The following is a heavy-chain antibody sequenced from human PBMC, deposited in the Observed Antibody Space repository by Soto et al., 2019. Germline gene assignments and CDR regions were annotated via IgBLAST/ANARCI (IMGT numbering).Heavy chain of an antibody. V-gene: IGHV1-69*02. J-gene: IGHJ4*02. Sequence: SVKVSCKASGGTFSSYTISWVRQAPGQGLEWMGRIIPILGIANYAQKFQGRVTITADKSTSTAYMELSSLRSEDTAVYYCAMARYSGYGPSYFDYWGQGTLVTVSS. CDR2: IIPILGIA. CDR3: AMARYSGYGPSYFDY. D-gene: IGHD5-12*01. CDR1: GGTFSSYT.